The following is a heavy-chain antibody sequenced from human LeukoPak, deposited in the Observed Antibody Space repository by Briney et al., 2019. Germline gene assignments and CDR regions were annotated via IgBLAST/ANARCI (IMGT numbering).Heavy chain of an antibody. CDR2: FYHSGST. J-gene: IGHJ3*02. D-gene: IGHD3-16*02. Sequence: SETLSLTCTVSGYSISSGYYWGWIRQPPGKGLDWIGSFYHSGSTYYNPSLKGRVTISVDTSKNQFSLKLSSVTAADTAVYYCATSIYADAFDIWGQGTMVTVSS. V-gene: IGHV4-38-2*02. CDR3: ATSIYADAFDI. CDR1: GYSISSGYY.